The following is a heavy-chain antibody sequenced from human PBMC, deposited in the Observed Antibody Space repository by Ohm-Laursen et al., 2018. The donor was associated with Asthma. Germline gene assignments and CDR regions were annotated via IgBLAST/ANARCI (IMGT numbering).Heavy chain of an antibody. CDR3: ARGLTIYGSGSQLLDAFDI. J-gene: IGHJ3*02. Sequence: SLRLSCAASGFTFSSYGMHWVRQAPGKGLEWVAVISYNGNNKFYADSVKGRFTISRDNAKNSLYLQMNSLRAEDTAVYYCARGLTIYGSGSQLLDAFDIWGQGTMVTVSS. V-gene: IGHV3-33*08. CDR1: GFTFSSYG. CDR2: ISYNGNNK. D-gene: IGHD3-10*01.